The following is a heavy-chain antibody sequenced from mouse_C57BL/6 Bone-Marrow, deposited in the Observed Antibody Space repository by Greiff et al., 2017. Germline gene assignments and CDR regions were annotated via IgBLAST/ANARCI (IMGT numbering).Heavy chain of an antibody. CDR3: ARRVLFLDYSMDY. D-gene: IGHD1-1*02. CDR1: GYAFSSYW. CDR2: IYPGDGDT. Sequence: QVQLQQSGAELVKPGASVKISCKASGYAFSSYWMNWVKQRPGKGLEWIGQIYPGDGDTNYNGKFKGKATLTADKSASTAYMQLSSLTSENSAVYFCARRVLFLDYSMDYWGQGTSVTVSS. V-gene: IGHV1-80*01. J-gene: IGHJ4*01.